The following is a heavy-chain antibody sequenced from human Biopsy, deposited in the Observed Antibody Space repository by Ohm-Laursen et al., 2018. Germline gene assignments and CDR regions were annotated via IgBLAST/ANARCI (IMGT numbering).Heavy chain of an antibody. CDR2: ISNSGNT. J-gene: IGHJ4*02. Sequence: SDTLSLTWTVSGDSINSSYWSWIRQAPGKGLEWIGFISNSGNTNYNPSPKSRVTISADTSKNQFSLKLGSVTVADTAVFYCARRGSGGRSFDYWGQGSLVTVSS. CDR1: GDSINSSY. V-gene: IGHV4-59*08. D-gene: IGHD2-15*01. CDR3: ARRGSGGRSFDY.